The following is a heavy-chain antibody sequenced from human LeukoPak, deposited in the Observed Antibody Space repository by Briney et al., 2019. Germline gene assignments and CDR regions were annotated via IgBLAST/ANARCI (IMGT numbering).Heavy chain of an antibody. D-gene: IGHD2-15*01. CDR1: GFNFSSYC. CDR2: INGDGSST. CDR3: ARAPVTSCRGAFCYPFDI. Sequence: PGGTLRLYCAASGFNFSSYCIHWVRQATGLVPVWLSHINGDGSSTNYADSVKGRFTISRDNAKNSLYLQMNSLRADDAAVYYCARAPVTSCRGAFCYPFDIWGQGTLVTVSS. V-gene: IGHV3-74*01. J-gene: IGHJ4*02.